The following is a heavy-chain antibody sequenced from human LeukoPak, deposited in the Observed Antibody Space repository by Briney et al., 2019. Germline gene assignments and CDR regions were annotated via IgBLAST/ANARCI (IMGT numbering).Heavy chain of an antibody. D-gene: IGHD2-2*01. CDR2: ISVYNGNT. CDR3: ARGGYCSSTSCHELDY. Sequence: ASVKVSCKASGYTFNSYGISWVRQAPGQGLEWMGWISVYNGNTNYAQKLQGRVTMTTDTSTTTAYMELRSLRSDDTAIYYCARGGYCSSTSCHELDYRGQGTLVTVSS. CDR1: GYTFNSYG. V-gene: IGHV1-18*01. J-gene: IGHJ4*02.